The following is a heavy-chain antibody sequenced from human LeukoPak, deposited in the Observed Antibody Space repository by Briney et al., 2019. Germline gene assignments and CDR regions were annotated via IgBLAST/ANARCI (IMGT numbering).Heavy chain of an antibody. CDR3: AGYCGGDCLYDY. D-gene: IGHD2-21*02. V-gene: IGHV1-58*02. CDR2: IAVDSGNT. CDR1: GFTFTNSA. Sequence: ASVKVSCKASGFTFTNSAMQWVRQARGQRLEWIGWIAVDSGNTNYAQKFQERVTITRDMSTSTAYMELSSLRSEDTAVYYCAGYCGGDCLYDYWGQGTLVTVSS. J-gene: IGHJ4*02.